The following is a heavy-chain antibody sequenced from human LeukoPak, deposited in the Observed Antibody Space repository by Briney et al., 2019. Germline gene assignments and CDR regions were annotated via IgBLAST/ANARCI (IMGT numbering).Heavy chain of an antibody. D-gene: IGHD3-10*02. Sequence: GGSLRLSCAASGFTFNTNWMHWVRQAPGKGLVWVSCINGDGSTTTYADSVKGRFTTSRDNAKNTVYLQINNLRAEDTAVYYCARDRYYVPDNWGQGTLVTVSS. V-gene: IGHV3-74*01. CDR1: GFTFNTNW. CDR3: ARDRYYVPDN. CDR2: INGDGSTT. J-gene: IGHJ4*02.